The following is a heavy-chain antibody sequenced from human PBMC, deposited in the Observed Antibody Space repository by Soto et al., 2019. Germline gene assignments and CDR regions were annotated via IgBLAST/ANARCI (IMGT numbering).Heavy chain of an antibody. CDR2: INGVGTYT. CDR3: VRDFRSSDF. CDR1: GFTFSNYW. J-gene: IGHJ4*02. Sequence: EVQLVESGGGSAQPGGSLRLSCAASGFTFSNYWIHWVRQAPGKGPMWVSRINGVGTYTNYADSMRGRFSISRDNSENTVYLQMNSLRAEDTAMYYCVRDFRSSDFWGQGTPVTVSS. D-gene: IGHD3-3*01. V-gene: IGHV3-74*01.